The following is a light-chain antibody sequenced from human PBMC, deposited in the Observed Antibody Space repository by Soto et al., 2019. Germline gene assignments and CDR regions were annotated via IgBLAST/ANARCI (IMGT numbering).Light chain of an antibody. Sequence: DIQMTQSPSSLSASVGDRVTITCRASQSVSKYLNWYQQKPGKAPKLLIYAASSLQGGVPSRFSGSGSVTDFTLTIRGLQPEDFATYYCQRSYGTPRTFGQGTKVDIK. CDR3: QRSYGTPRT. J-gene: IGKJ1*01. CDR2: AAS. CDR1: QSVSKY. V-gene: IGKV1-39*01.